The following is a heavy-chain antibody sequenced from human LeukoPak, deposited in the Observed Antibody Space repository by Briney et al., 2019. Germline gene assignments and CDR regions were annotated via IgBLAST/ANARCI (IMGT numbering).Heavy chain of an antibody. J-gene: IGHJ4*02. Sequence: SETLSFTCAVYGGSFSGYYWSWIRQPPGKGLEWIGEINHSGSTNYNPSLKSRVTISVDTSKNQFSLKLSSVTAADTAVYYCARRNYDFWSGYFYYFDYWGQGTLVTVSS. CDR2: INHSGST. D-gene: IGHD3-3*01. V-gene: IGHV4-34*01. CDR1: GGSFSGYY. CDR3: ARRNYDFWSGYFYYFDY.